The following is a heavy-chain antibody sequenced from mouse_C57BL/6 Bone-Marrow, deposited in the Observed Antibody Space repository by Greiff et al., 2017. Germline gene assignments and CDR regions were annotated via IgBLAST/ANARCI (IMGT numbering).Heavy chain of an antibody. CDR3: AHLWLRNY. D-gene: IGHD2-2*01. J-gene: IGHJ2*01. V-gene: IGHV1-50*01. CDR2: IDPSDSYT. Sequence: QVQLQQSGAELVKPGASVKLSCKASGYTFTSYWRQWVKQRPGQGLEWIGEIDPSDSYTNYNQKFKGKATLTVDTSSSTAYMQLSSPTSEDSAVYYCAHLWLRNYWGQGTTLTVSS. CDR1: GYTFTSYW.